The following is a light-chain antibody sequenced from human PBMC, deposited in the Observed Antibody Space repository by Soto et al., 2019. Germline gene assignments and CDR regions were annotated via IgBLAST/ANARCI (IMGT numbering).Light chain of an antibody. CDR1: NIGVKN. Sequence: SYELTQPPSVSVAPGQTATITCGGNNIGVKNVHWFQQKPGQAPVLVVYDDRDRPSGIPERFSGSNSGNTATLIISRVEAGDEADYYCQLWDSSSDHYVFGTGTKVTVL. V-gene: IGLV3-21*02. CDR3: QLWDSSSDHYV. CDR2: DDR. J-gene: IGLJ1*01.